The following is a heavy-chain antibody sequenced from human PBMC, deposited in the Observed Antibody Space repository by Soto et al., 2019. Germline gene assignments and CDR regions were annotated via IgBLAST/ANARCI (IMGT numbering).Heavy chain of an antibody. Sequence: QVQLVESGGGVVQPGRSLRLSCAASGFTFSSYGMHWVRQAPGKGLEWVAVISYDGSNKYYADSVKGRFTISRDNSKNTLYLQMNSLRAEDTGVYYCAKVRAVGYWGQGTLVTVSS. CDR3: AKVRAVGY. D-gene: IGHD6-13*01. CDR1: GFTFSSYG. V-gene: IGHV3-30*18. J-gene: IGHJ4*02. CDR2: ISYDGSNK.